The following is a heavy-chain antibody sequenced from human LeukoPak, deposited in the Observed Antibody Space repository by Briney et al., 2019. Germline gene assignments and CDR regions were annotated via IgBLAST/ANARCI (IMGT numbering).Heavy chain of an antibody. J-gene: IGHJ6*04. CDR3: ARGRPLRFLEWLDV. CDR2: INAGNGNT. V-gene: IGHV1-3*01. Sequence: GASVKVSCKASGYTFTSYAMHWVRQAPGQRLEWMGWINAGNGNTKYSQKFRGRVTMTTDTSTTTAHMELRSLKSDDTAVYYCARGRPLRFLEWLDVWGKGTAVTVSS. CDR1: GYTFTSYA. D-gene: IGHD3-3*01.